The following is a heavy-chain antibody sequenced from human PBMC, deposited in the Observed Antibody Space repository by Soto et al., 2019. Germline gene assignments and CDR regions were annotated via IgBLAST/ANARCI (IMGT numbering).Heavy chain of an antibody. CDR1: GFTFSSYA. CDR3: ANGDTAAWFDP. Sequence: GGSLRLSCAASGFTFSSYAMSWVRQAPGKGLEWVSAISGSGGSTYYADSVKGRFTISRDNSKNTLYPQMNSLRAEDTAVYYCANGDTAAWFDPWGQGTLVTVSS. J-gene: IGHJ5*02. D-gene: IGHD6-13*01. CDR2: ISGSGGST. V-gene: IGHV3-23*01.